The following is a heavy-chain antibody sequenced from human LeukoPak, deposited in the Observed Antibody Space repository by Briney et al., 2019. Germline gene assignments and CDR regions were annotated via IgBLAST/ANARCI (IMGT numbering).Heavy chain of an antibody. V-gene: IGHV4-59*01. CDR3: VRDVSDYSNPHFDN. Sequence: SETLSLTCTVAGDSFSDYYWNWIRQSPGKGLEWIGYIYHDGRSNYNPSLKGRVAISMDTSRQQFSLKLSSVTAADTAVYYCVRDVSDYSNPHFDNWGQGTLVTVSS. D-gene: IGHD4-11*01. CDR1: GDSFSDYY. CDR2: IYHDGRS. J-gene: IGHJ4*02.